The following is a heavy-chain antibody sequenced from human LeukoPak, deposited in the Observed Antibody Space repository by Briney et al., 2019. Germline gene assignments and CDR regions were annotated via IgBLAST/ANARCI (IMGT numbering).Heavy chain of an antibody. V-gene: IGHV3-7*03. CDR1: GFTFSSYW. D-gene: IGHD6-13*01. J-gene: IGHJ6*02. CDR3: AKRIAAVPYYYYGMDV. CDR2: IKYDGSEK. Sequence: GGSLRLSCAASGFTFSSYWMTWVRQAPGKGLEWVANIKYDGSEKYYVDSVKGRFTISRDNAKNTLYLQMNSLRAEDTAVYYCAKRIAAVPYYYYGMDVWGQGTTVTVSS.